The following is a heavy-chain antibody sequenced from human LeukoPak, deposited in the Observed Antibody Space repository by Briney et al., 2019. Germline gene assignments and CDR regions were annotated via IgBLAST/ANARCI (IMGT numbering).Heavy chain of an antibody. CDR3: AKTPDYDIAVAVPLDY. Sequence: GGSLRLACAASGFTFSDYYMSWIRQAPGKGLEWVSAISGSGGSTYYADSVKGRFTISRDNSKNTLYLQMNSLRAEDTAVYYCAKTPDYDIAVAVPLDYWGQGTLVTVSS. V-gene: IGHV3-23*01. D-gene: IGHD6-19*01. CDR1: GFTFSDYY. CDR2: ISGSGGST. J-gene: IGHJ4*02.